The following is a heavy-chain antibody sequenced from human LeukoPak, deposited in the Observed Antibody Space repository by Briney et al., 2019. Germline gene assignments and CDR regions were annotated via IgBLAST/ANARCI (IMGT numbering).Heavy chain of an antibody. J-gene: IGHJ3*02. CDR1: GGSISSYY. CDR2: IYTSGST. V-gene: IGHV4-4*07. CDR3: ARGGRWMVTTVTLDAFDI. D-gene: IGHD4-17*01. Sequence: PSETLSLTCTVSGGSISSYYWSWIRQPAGKGLEWIGRIYTSGSTNYNPSLKSRVTMSVDTSKNQFSLKLSSVTAADTAVYYCARGGRWMVTTVTLDAFDIWGQGTMVTVSS.